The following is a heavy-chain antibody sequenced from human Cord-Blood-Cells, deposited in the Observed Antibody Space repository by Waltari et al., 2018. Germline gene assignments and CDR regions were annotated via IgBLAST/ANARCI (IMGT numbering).Heavy chain of an antibody. D-gene: IGHD6-13*01. CDR3: ATIAAAGAEYFQH. Sequence: QVQLVQSGAEVKKPGASVKVSCKASGYTFTGYYMHWVRQAPGQGLEWKGMSNPNRGGTNYAQKFQGWVTMTRDTSISTAYMELSRLRSDDTAVYYCATIAAAGAEYFQHWGQGTLVTVSS. CDR2: SNPNRGGT. J-gene: IGHJ1*01. V-gene: IGHV1-2*04. CDR1: GYTFTGYY.